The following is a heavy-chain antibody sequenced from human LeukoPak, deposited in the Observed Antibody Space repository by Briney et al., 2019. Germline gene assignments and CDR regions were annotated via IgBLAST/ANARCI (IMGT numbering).Heavy chain of an antibody. CDR2: IKQDGSEK. Sequence: PGGSLRLSCAASGFTFSSYWMSWVRQAPGKGLEWVANIKQDGSEKYYVDSVKGRFTISRDNAKSSLYLQMNSLRAEDTAVYYCAREYCSSTSCYADYWGQGTLVTVSS. V-gene: IGHV3-7*01. CDR3: AREYCSSTSCYADY. CDR1: GFTFSSYW. J-gene: IGHJ4*02. D-gene: IGHD2-2*01.